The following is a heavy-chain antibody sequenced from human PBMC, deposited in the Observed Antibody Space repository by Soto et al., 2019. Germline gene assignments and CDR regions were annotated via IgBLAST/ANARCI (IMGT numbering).Heavy chain of an antibody. D-gene: IGHD6-19*01. CDR1: GGTFSSYA. V-gene: IGHV1-69*13. CDR2: IIPIFGAA. J-gene: IGHJ6*02. CDR3: ARVGSSGCDDENGLLLYYGMDV. Sequence: ASVQVSGKASGGTFSSYAISWVRQAPGKGLELMGGIIPIFGAANYAQKFQGRVTITADESTSTAYMELSSLRSEDTAVYYCARVGSSGCDDENGLLLYYGMDVWGQGTTVT.